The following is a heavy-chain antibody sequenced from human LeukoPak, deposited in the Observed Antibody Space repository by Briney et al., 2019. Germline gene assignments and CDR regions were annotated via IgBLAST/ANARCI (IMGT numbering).Heavy chain of an antibody. D-gene: IGHD6-13*01. J-gene: IGHJ6*03. CDR3: ARGRGAAARYYYYMDV. Sequence: GASVKVSCKASGYTFTGYYMHWVRQAPGQGLEWMGWMNPNSGNTGCAQKFQGRVTMTRNTSISTAYMELSSLRSEDTAVYYCARGRGAAARYYYYMDVWGKGTTVTISS. V-gene: IGHV1-8*02. CDR1: GYTFTGYY. CDR2: MNPNSGNT.